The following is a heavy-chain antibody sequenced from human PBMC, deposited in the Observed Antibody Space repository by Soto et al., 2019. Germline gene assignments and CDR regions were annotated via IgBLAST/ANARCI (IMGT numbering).Heavy chain of an antibody. V-gene: IGHV1-18*01. Sequence: QVQLMQSGAEVKKPGASVKVSCKASGYTFRNFGISWVRQAPGQGLEWLGWISTDNGNTKYAQNFPDRDTMTTDTATTTAYMELRSLRSDDTAVYYCTRDAKYYDILTGYFVNDYWGQGTLVTVSS. D-gene: IGHD3-9*01. CDR1: GYTFRNFG. J-gene: IGHJ4*02. CDR2: ISTDNGNT. CDR3: TRDAKYYDILTGYFVNDY.